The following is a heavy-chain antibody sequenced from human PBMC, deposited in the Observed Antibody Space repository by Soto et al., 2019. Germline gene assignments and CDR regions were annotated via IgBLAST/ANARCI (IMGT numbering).Heavy chain of an antibody. D-gene: IGHD4-17*01. V-gene: IGHV6-1*01. CDR3: ARGIITVTTYFDY. Sequence: SQTLSLTCAISGDSVSSNTAAWNWIRQSPSGGLEWLGRTYYRSRWYNYYAVSVKSRITINPVKSKNKFSLQLNFVTPEDTAVYYCARGIITVTTYFDYWGQGTLVTVSS. CDR1: GDSVSSNTAA. J-gene: IGHJ4*02. CDR2: TYYRSRWYN.